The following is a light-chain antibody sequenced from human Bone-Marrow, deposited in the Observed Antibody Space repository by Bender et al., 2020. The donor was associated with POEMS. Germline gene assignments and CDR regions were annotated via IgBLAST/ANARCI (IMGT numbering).Light chain of an antibody. CDR1: SSNIGAHA. Sequence: QSVLTQPPSASGTPGQRVTISCSGGSSNIGAHAVNWYQHLPGTAPKLLIYSSHRRPSEVPDRFSGSRSGTSASLAISGLQSEDEADYYCCSYAGSNNLVFGGGTKLTVL. V-gene: IGLV1-44*01. CDR2: SSH. J-gene: IGLJ2*01. CDR3: CSYAGSNNLV.